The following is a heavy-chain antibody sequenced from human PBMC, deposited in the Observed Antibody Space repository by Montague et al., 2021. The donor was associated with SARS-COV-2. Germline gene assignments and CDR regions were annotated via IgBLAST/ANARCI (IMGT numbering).Heavy chain of an antibody. Sequence: SETLSLTCTVSGGSISSSSYFWGWIRQPPGKGLEWIGSIYYSGRTYYNPSLKSRVTISVDTSKNQFSLKLSSVTAADTAVFYCARKTSRGLTIFGVVTASYCFDYWGQGTLVTVSS. J-gene: IGHJ4*02. CDR2: IYYSGRT. D-gene: IGHD3-3*01. CDR1: GGSISSSSYF. CDR3: ARKTSRGLTIFGVVTASYCFDY. V-gene: IGHV4-39*01.